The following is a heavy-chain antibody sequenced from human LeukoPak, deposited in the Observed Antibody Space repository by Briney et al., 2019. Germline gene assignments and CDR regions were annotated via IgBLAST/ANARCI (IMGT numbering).Heavy chain of an antibody. CDR1: GFTFSSYG. CDR2: IRYDGGNK. Sequence: GPLRLSCAASGFTFSSYGIHWVRQAPGKGLEWVAFIRYDGGNKYYADSVKGRFTISRDNSKNTLYLQMDSLRAEDTAVYYCAKEREYFMDFDYWGQGTLVTVSS. J-gene: IGHJ4*02. CDR3: AKEREYFMDFDY. V-gene: IGHV3-30*02. D-gene: IGHD2/OR15-2a*01.